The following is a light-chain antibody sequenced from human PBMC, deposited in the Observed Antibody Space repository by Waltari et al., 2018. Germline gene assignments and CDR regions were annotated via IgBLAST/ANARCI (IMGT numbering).Light chain of an antibody. Sequence: EVLMTQSPATLSMSPGERATLSCRASQSISRNLAWYQQKPGQAPRLLIYAASTRATGVPARFSGSGSGTDFTLTISSLQSEDFAVYYCQQYNNWRTFGQGTRLEIK. CDR1: QSISRN. CDR2: AAS. V-gene: IGKV3-15*01. J-gene: IGKJ2*01. CDR3: QQYNNWRT.